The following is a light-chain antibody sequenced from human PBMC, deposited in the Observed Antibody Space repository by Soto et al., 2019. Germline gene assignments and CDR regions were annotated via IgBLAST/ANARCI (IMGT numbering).Light chain of an antibody. CDR1: QSVSSN. J-gene: IGKJ1*01. CDR3: HQYDNWPPWT. V-gene: IGKV3D-15*01. Sequence: EIVMSQSPATLSVSPGERATLSCRASQSVSSNHLAWYQQKPGQAPRLLIYGASTRATGIPARFSGSGSGTEFTLTISSLQSEDFAVYYCHQYDNWPPWTFGQGTKVDIK. CDR2: GAS.